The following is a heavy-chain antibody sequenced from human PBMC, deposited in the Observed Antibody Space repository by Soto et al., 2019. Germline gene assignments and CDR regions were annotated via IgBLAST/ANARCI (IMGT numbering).Heavy chain of an antibody. CDR3: ARPPYPGCINAVCYPLDY. D-gene: IGHD2-8*01. CDR1: GYTFTSYY. CDR2: INPSGGST. Sequence: QVQLVQSGAAVKKPGASVKISCKASGYTFTSYYMHWVRQAPGQGLEWMGIINPSGGSTNYAQELQGRVAMTRDTSTSTVYMELNSLRSEDTAVYYCARPPYPGCINAVCYPLDYWGQGTLVTVSS. J-gene: IGHJ4*02. V-gene: IGHV1-46*01.